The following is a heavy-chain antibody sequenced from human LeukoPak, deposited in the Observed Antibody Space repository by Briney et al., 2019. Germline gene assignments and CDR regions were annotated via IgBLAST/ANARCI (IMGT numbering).Heavy chain of an antibody. CDR3: AKHILTGYYDYYYYYGMDV. CDR2: ISGSGGST. D-gene: IGHD3-9*01. V-gene: IGHV3-23*01. CDR1: GFTFSSYA. J-gene: IGHJ6*02. Sequence: GGSLRLSCAASGFTFSSYAMSWVRQAPGKGLEWVSAISGSGGSTYYADSVKGRFTISRDNSKNTLYLQMNSLRADDTAVYYCAKHILTGYYDYYYYYGMDVWGQGTTVTVSS.